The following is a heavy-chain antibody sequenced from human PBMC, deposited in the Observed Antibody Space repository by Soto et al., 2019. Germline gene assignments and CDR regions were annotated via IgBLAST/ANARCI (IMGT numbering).Heavy chain of an antibody. CDR3: ARGGQYYDSSGYSDY. CDR1: GFNFSSHD. Sequence: EVQLVESGGGLVQPGGSLRLSCAASGFNFSSHDMHWVRQATGKGLEWVSVIGTAGDTYYPGSVKGGFTISRENAKNSLYLQMNSLRAEDTAVYYCARGGQYYDSSGYSDYWGQGTLVTVSS. V-gene: IGHV3-13*01. D-gene: IGHD3-22*01. J-gene: IGHJ4*02. CDR2: IGTAGDT.